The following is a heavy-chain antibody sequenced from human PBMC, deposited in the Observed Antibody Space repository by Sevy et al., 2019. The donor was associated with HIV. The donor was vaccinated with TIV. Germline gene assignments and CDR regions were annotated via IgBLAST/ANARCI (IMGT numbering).Heavy chain of an antibody. CDR1: GYTLTELS. V-gene: IGHV1-24*01. J-gene: IGHJ5*02. D-gene: IGHD3-3*01. Sequence: ASVKVSCKVSGYTLTELSMHWVRQAPGKGLEWMGGFDPEDGETIYAQKFQGRVTMTEDTSTDIAYMELSSLRSEDTAVYYCATTARLRFLEWLLAWGQGTLVTVSS. CDR2: FDPEDGET. CDR3: ATTARLRFLEWLLA.